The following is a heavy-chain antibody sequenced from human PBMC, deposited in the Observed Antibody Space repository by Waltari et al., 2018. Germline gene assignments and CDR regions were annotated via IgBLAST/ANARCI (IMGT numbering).Heavy chain of an antibody. CDR1: GGSFRGYY. Sequence: QVQLQQWGAGLLKPSETLSLTCAVYGGSFRGYYWSWIRQPPGKGLEWIGKTTDSERTKYNPSLKSRISISVDTSKNQFSLTVFSVTAADAAVYYWARGDGTGKYGYWGQGTRVTVSS. CDR3: ARGDGTGKYGY. D-gene: IGHD1-1*01. J-gene: IGHJ4*02. CDR2: TTDSERT. V-gene: IGHV4-34*02.